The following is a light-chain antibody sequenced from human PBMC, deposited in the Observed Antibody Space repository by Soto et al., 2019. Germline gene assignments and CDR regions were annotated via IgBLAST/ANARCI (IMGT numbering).Light chain of an antibody. CDR2: EVT. V-gene: IGLV2-14*01. Sequence: QSALTQPASVSGSPGQSITISCTGTSSDVGGYNYVSWYQQHPGKAPKLMIYEVTNRPSGVSNRFSGSKSGNTASLTISGLPAEDEADYYCSSYTISSTVVFGGGTKLTVL. J-gene: IGLJ2*01. CDR1: SSDVGGYNY. CDR3: SSYTISSTVV.